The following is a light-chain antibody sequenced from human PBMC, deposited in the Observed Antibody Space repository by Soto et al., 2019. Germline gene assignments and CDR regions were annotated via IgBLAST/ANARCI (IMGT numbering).Light chain of an antibody. V-gene: IGKV3-11*01. CDR3: QQRFDWTKIP. CDR1: QSVSNY. J-gene: IGKJ5*01. Sequence: EVVLSQSPATLSLSPGERVTLSFRASQSVSNYLAWYQQKPGQAPRLLVSAASNRATGIPARFSGSGSGTDFTLTISSIEPEDFGVFYCQQRFDWTKIPFGQGTRLEI. CDR2: AAS.